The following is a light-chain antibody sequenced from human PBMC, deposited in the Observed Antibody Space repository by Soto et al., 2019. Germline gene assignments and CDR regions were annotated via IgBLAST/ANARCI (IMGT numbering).Light chain of an antibody. V-gene: IGKV3-20*01. CDR3: HQAVVSRWT. CDR1: QSVSSYY. Sequence: EIVLTQSPGTLSLSPGERATLSCRASQSVSSYYLAWYQQKPGQAPRLLIYAASSRATGIPDMFSGGGSGTDFTLASSRLEPEDFAVYYCHQAVVSRWTFGQGTKVDIK. J-gene: IGKJ1*01. CDR2: AAS.